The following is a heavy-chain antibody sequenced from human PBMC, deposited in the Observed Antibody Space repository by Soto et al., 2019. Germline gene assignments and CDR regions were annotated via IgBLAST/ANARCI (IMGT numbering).Heavy chain of an antibody. J-gene: IGHJ2*01. CDR1: GYTFSNNG. D-gene: IGHD3-22*01. V-gene: IGHV1-18*01. CDR3: ARTRSDSSGYYYWYFDL. CDR2: INPYNGNT. Sequence: QVQLVQSGNDVKKPGASVKVSCKASGYTFSNNGITWVRQAPGQGLEWMGWINPYNGNTNYAQKFQGRVSMTTDTSTSTAYMGRRSLRSDDTAVYYCARTRSDSSGYYYWYFDLWGRGTLVTVSS.